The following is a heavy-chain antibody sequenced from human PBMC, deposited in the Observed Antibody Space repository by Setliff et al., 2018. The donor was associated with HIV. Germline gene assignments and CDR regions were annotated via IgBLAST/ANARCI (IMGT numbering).Heavy chain of an antibody. Sequence: SETLSLTCTVSGGSISNYYWNWIRQSPGKGLELIGYVDDTGSTDYNPSLTSRVTISVDMSKNQFSLKVTSVSAADTAVYYCARVSSSYYFLGAFDSWGQGTLVTVSS. D-gene: IGHD2-15*01. CDR3: ARVSSSYYFLGAFDS. V-gene: IGHV4-59*01. CDR1: GGSISNYY. J-gene: IGHJ4*02. CDR2: VDDTGST.